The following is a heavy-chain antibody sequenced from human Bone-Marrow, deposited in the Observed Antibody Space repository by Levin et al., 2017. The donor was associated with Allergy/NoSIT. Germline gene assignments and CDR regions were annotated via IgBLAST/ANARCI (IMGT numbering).Heavy chain of an antibody. D-gene: IGHD3-16*01. J-gene: IGHJ6*03. V-gene: IGHV3-30*18. CDR1: GFTFSSYG. CDR2: ISYDGSNK. CDR3: AKGGPWGDLRYMDG. Sequence: SCAASGFTFSSYGMHWVRQAPGKGLEWVAVISYDGSNKYYADSVKGRFTISRDNSKNTLYLQMNSLRAEDTAVYYCAKGGPWGDLRYMDGWGKGTTVTVSS.